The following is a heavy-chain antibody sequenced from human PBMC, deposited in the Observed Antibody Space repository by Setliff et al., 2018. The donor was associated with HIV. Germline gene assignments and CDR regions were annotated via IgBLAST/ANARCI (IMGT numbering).Heavy chain of an antibody. CDR2: IDRDGSET. CDR3: ARKFRPGHGVDV. CDR1: RFTFNDYW. Sequence: GGSLRLSRVASRFTFNDYWMSWVRQAPGKGLEWVANIDRDGSETNYVDSVKGRFTIFRDNAKSSMYLQMNSLRAEDTAIYYCARKFRPGHGVDVWGQGTTVTVSS. D-gene: IGHD3-10*01. J-gene: IGHJ6*02. V-gene: IGHV3-7*01.